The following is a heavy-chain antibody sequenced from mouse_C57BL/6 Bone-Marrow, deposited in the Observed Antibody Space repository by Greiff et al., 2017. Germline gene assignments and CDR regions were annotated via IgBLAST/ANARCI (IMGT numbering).Heavy chain of an antibody. D-gene: IGHD1-1*01. CDR1: GYTFTSYG. CDR3: ARVHYYGSRRYFDV. Sequence: VQLQQSGAELARPGASVKLSCKASGYTFTSYGISWVKQRTGQGLEWIGEIYPRSGNTYYNEKFKGKATLTADKSSSTAYMELRSLTSEDSAVYVCARVHYYGSRRYFDVWGTGTTVTVSS. J-gene: IGHJ1*03. CDR2: IYPRSGNT. V-gene: IGHV1-81*01.